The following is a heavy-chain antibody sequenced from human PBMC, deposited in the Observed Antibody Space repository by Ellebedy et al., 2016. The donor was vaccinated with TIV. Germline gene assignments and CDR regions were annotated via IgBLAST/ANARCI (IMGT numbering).Heavy chain of an antibody. CDR1: GFTLSNYW. CDR3: ALRTGSGSPWPYFTS. CDR2: ISKNGNDR. V-gene: IGHV3-30*03. Sequence: GESLKISCVGSGFTLSNYWVSWGRQAPGKGLEWVAVISKNGNDRTYADSVKGRFTISRDNPRNTLYLHMDRLTTEDTSEYFCALRTGSGSPWPYFTSWGRGTLVTVSS. J-gene: IGHJ5*02. D-gene: IGHD2-15*01.